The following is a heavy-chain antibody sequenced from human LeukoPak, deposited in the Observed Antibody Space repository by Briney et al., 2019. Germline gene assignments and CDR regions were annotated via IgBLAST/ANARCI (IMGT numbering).Heavy chain of an antibody. CDR2: ISVSGGST. D-gene: IGHD1-26*01. J-gene: IGHJ4*02. CDR3: ARQNTPHGNFDY. Sequence: GGSLRLSCAVSGFTFSSYAMSWVRQAPGKGLEWVSVISVSGGSTYYADSVKGRFTISRENAKNSLFLLMTSLRADDTAVYYCARQNTPHGNFDYWGQGILVTVSS. CDR1: GFTFSSYA. V-gene: IGHV3-23*01.